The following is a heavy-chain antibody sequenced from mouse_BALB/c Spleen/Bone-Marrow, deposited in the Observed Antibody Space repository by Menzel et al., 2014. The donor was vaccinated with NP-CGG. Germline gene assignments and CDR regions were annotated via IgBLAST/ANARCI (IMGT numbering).Heavy chain of an antibody. CDR3: ARHAYYDQTEVSFVY. J-gene: IGHJ3*01. V-gene: IGHV5-9-2*01. D-gene: IGHD2-4*01. CDR1: GFTFNSYG. CDR2: ISGGGSYT. Sequence: VQLKESGGGLVKSGGSLKLSCAASGFTFNSYGMSWVRQTPEKRLEWVATISGGGSYTFYPDSVKGRFTISRDNAKNNLYLQLSGLRSEDTALYYCARHAYYDQTEVSFVYWGQGTLVTVSA.